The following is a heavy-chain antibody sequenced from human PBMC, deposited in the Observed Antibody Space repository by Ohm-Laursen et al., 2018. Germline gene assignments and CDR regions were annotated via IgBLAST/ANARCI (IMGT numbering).Heavy chain of an antibody. Sequence: SETLSLTCTVSGGSVNTSTYYWGWIRQPPGKGLEWIGSISGSTIYNPSLKSRVTISVDRSKDQFSLKMSSLTAADTAVYYCAGRGYWGQGTLVTVSS. J-gene: IGHJ4*02. CDR2: ISGST. CDR1: GGSVNTSTYY. CDR3: AGRGY. D-gene: IGHD1-26*01. V-gene: IGHV4-39*01.